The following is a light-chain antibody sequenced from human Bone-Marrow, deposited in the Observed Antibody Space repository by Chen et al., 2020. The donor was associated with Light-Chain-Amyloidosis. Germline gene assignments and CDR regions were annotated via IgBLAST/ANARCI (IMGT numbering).Light chain of an antibody. CDR3: CSYGGRFSLM. J-gene: IGLJ3*02. CDR2: GVN. V-gene: IGLV2-23*02. Sequence: QSALPPPASVSGSPCPSVTFAGTGSYSDVGSHNFVSWYQLHPGRAPKLILYGVNNRPSGVSERFSGSKTDNTASLTISGLLGEDEADYYCCSYGGRFSLMFGGGTRLTVL. CDR1: YSDVGSHNF.